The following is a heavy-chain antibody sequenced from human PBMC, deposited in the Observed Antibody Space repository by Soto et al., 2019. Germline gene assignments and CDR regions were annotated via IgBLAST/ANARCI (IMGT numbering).Heavy chain of an antibody. Sequence: ASVKVSCKASGYTFTSYDINWVRQATGQGLEYLGWMNPNSGNTGYVQKFQGRVTMTTDTSISTAYMELSSLRSDDTAVYYCARDPVGGNWFDPWGQGTLVTVSS. V-gene: IGHV1-8*01. CDR2: MNPNSGNT. CDR1: GYTFTSYD. CDR3: ARDPVGGNWFDP. D-gene: IGHD1-26*01. J-gene: IGHJ5*02.